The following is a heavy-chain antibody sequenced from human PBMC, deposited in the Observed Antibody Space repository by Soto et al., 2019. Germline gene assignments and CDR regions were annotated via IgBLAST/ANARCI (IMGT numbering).Heavy chain of an antibody. D-gene: IGHD3-3*01. CDR3: ARDTQDDFWSGYYRDY. V-gene: IGHV3-48*02. Sequence: VGSLRLSCAASGFTFSSYSMNWVRQAPGKGLEWVSYISSSSSTIYYADNVKGRFTISRDNAKNSLYLQMNSLRDEDTAVYYCARDTQDDFWSGYYRDYWGQGTLVTVSS. CDR1: GFTFSSYS. CDR2: ISSSSSTI. J-gene: IGHJ4*02.